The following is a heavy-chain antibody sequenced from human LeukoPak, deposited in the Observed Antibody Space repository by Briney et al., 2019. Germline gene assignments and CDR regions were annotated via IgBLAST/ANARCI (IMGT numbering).Heavy chain of an antibody. CDR1: GFTFSSYE. V-gene: IGHV3-48*03. J-gene: IGHJ4*02. Sequence: GGSLRLSCAASGFTFSSYEMNLVRQAPGKGLEWVSYISSSGSTIYYVDSVKGRFTISRDNAKNSLYLQMNSLRAEDTAVYYCARDVAPIDYWGQGALVTVSS. CDR2: ISSSGSTI. CDR3: ARDVAPIDY.